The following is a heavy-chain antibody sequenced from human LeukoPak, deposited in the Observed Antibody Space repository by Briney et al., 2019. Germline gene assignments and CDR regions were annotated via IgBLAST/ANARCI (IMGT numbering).Heavy chain of an antibody. V-gene: IGHV1-18*01. J-gene: IGHJ1*01. CDR3: ARDQMGGSYYGYFQH. CDR2: ISAYNGNT. D-gene: IGHD1-26*01. Sequence: ASAKVSCKASGYTFTTYGISWVRQAPGQGLEWMGWISAYNGNTKYAQKLQGRVTMTTDTSTSTAYVDLKSLRSDDTAVYYCARDQMGGSYYGYFQHWGQGTLVTVSS. CDR1: GYTFTTYG.